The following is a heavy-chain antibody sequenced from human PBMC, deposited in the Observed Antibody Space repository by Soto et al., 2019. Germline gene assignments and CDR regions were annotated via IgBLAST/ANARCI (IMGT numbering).Heavy chain of an antibody. CDR3: ASWTMVNTAPLAVFDT. V-gene: IGHV4-59*01. CDR1: GGSISSYY. CDR2: IYYSGNT. J-gene: IGHJ3*02. Sequence: SETLSLTCTISGGSISSYYWSWIRQPPGKGLEWIGSIYYSGNTYYNPSLKSRVTISVDTSKNQFSLKLSSVTAADTAVYYCASWTMVNTAPLAVFDTWGQDTMLTVSS. D-gene: IGHD3-10*01.